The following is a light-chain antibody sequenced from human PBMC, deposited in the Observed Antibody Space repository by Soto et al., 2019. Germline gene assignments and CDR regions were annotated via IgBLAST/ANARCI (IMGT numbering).Light chain of an antibody. CDR2: GAS. CDR3: QQYGSSPPIT. V-gene: IGKV3-20*01. CDR1: QSISSRY. Sequence: ELVFAQSPGTLALSPGERATLSCRASQSISSRYLAWYQQKPGQAPRLLIYGASSRATGIPDRFSGSGSGTDFTHTISRLEPEDFAVYYCQQYGSSPPITFGQGTRLEIK. J-gene: IGKJ5*01.